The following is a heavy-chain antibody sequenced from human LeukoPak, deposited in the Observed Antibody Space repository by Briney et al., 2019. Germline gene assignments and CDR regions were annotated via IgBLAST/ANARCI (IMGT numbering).Heavy chain of an antibody. CDR1: GYSISSGYY. Sequence: PSEALSLTCAVSGYSISSGYYWGWIRPPPGKGLEWIGSIYHSGSTYYNPSLKSRVTISVDTSKNQFSLKLSSVTAADTAVYYCARDILHYVILTGSGGMGYMDVWGKGTTVTVSS. J-gene: IGHJ6*04. CDR2: IYHSGST. D-gene: IGHD3-9*01. CDR3: ARDILHYVILTGSGGMGYMDV. V-gene: IGHV4-38-2*02.